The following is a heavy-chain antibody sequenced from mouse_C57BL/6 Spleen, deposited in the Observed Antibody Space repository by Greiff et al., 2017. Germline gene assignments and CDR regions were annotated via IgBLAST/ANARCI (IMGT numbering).Heavy chain of an antibody. CDR2: INPNNGGT. V-gene: IGHV1-18*01. Sequence: EVKLMESGPELVKPGASVKIPCKASGYTFTDYNMDWVKQSHGKSLEWIGDINPNNGGTIYNQKFKGKATLTVDKSSSTAYMELRSLTSEDTAVYYCARITTVVARAMDYWGQGTSVTVSS. CDR1: GYTFTDYN. CDR3: ARITTVVARAMDY. D-gene: IGHD1-1*01. J-gene: IGHJ4*01.